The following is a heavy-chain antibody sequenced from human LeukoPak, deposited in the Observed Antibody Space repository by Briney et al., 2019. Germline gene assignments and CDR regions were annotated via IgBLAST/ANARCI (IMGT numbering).Heavy chain of an antibody. CDR1: GFTFSSYS. D-gene: IGHD2-15*01. Sequence: TGGSLRLSCAASGFTFSSYSMNWVRQAPGKGLEWVGRIKSKTDGGTTDYAAPVKGRFTISGDDSKNTLYLQMNSLKTEDTAVYYCTTEARYCSGGTCTRDWYFDLWGRGALVTVSS. CDR3: TTEARYCSGGTCTRDWYFDL. V-gene: IGHV3-15*01. J-gene: IGHJ2*01. CDR2: IKSKTDGGTT.